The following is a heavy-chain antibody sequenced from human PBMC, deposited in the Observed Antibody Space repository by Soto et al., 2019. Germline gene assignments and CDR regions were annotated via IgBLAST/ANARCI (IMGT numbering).Heavy chain of an antibody. D-gene: IGHD1-7*01. V-gene: IGHV4-4*02. CDR2: IYHTGST. J-gene: IGHJ5*02. Sequence: PSETLSLTCAVSGGSISSNNWWSWVRQPPGKGLEWIGEIYHTGSTNYNPSLKSRVTVSVDKSKNQFSLRLSSVTAADTALYYCERDKVTGNTVPWFDPWGQGTLVPVSP. CDR1: GGSISSNNW. CDR3: ERDKVTGNTVPWFDP.